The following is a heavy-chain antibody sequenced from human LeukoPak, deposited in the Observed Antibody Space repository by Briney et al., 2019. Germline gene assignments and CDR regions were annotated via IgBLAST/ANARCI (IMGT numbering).Heavy chain of an antibody. D-gene: IGHD3-3*01. Sequence: GGSLRLSCAASGFTFSTYAMNWVRQAPGKGLEWVSGISGNGGGTNYADSVKGRFTISRDNSKNTLYLQMNSLRAEDTAVYYCAKVELGVDTFFDYWGQRTLVTVSS. J-gene: IGHJ4*02. CDR2: ISGNGGGT. CDR1: GFTFSTYA. V-gene: IGHV3-23*01. CDR3: AKVELGVDTFFDY.